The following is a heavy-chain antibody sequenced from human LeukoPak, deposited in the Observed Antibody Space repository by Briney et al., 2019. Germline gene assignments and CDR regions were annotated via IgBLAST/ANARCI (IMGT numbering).Heavy chain of an antibody. CDR3: ARGKTVTPYYYYYYMDV. Sequence: SETLSLTCAVYGGSFSGYYWSWIRQPPGKGLEWIGEINHSGSTNYNPSLKSRVTISVDTSKNQFSLKLSSVTAADTAVYYCARGKTVTPYYYYYYMDVWGKGTTVTVSS. V-gene: IGHV4-34*01. D-gene: IGHD4-11*01. CDR2: INHSGST. J-gene: IGHJ6*03. CDR1: GGSFSGYY.